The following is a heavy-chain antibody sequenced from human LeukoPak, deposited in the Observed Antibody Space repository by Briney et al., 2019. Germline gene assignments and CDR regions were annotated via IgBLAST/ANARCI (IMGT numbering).Heavy chain of an antibody. CDR3: ARDSTAVVGATDY. J-gene: IGHJ4*02. D-gene: IGHD1-26*01. Sequence: GRSLRLSCAASGFTFSSYAMHWVRQAPGKGLEWVAVISYDGSNKYYADSVKGRFTISRDNSKNTLFLQMNSLRPEDTALFICARDSTAVVGATDYWGQGTLVTVSS. V-gene: IGHV3-30*04. CDR1: GFTFSSYA. CDR2: ISYDGSNK.